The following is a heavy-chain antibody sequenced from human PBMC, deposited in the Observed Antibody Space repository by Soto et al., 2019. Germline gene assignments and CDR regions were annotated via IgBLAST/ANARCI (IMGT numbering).Heavy chain of an antibody. D-gene: IGHD6-19*01. CDR3: ARDRVAGTEYYYYYGMDV. Sequence: PGGSLRLSCAASGFTFSSYAMHWVRQAPGKGLEWVAVISYDGSNKYYADSVKGRFTISRDNSKNTLYLQMNSLRAEDTAVYYCARDRVAGTEYYYYYGMDVWGQGTTVTVSS. CDR2: ISYDGSNK. J-gene: IGHJ6*02. CDR1: GFTFSSYA. V-gene: IGHV3-30-3*01.